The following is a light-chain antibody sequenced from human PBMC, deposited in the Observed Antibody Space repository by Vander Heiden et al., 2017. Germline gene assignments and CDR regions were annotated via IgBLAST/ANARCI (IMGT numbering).Light chain of an antibody. Sequence: QSALTQPPSVSGSPGQSLTISCTGTSSDVGSYNLVSWYQQHPGKAPKLMIYEVSKRPSGVSNRFSGSKSGNTASLTISGLQAEDEADYYCCSYAGSSTVVFGGGTKLTVL. CDR2: EVS. J-gene: IGLJ2*01. CDR1: SSDVGSYNL. CDR3: CSYAGSSTVV. V-gene: IGLV2-23*02.